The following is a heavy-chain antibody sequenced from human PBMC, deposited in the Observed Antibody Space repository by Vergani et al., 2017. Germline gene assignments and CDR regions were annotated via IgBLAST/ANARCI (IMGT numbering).Heavy chain of an antibody. D-gene: IGHD2-2*01. CDR1: GYTFTSYG. Sequence: QVQLVQSGAEVKKPGASVKVSCKASGYTFTSYGISWVRQAPGQGLEWMGWISAYNGNTNYAQKLQGRVTMTTDTSTSTAYMELRSLRSDDTAVYYWARDPEIVVVPAAPYYYYYYGMDVWGKGTTVTVSS. CDR3: ARDPEIVVVPAAPYYYYYYGMDV. CDR2: ISAYNGNT. V-gene: IGHV1-18*04. J-gene: IGHJ6*04.